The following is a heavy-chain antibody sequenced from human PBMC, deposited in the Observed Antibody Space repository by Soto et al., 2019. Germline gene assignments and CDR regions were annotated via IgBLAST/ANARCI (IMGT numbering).Heavy chain of an antibody. CDR1: GFTFNIYG. CDR3: AKDQASGQGSFDS. Sequence: PGGSLRLACAAPGFTFNIYGMQWVRQAPDKGLEWVALISYDGSNQYYADSVKGRFTISRDNSKNTLFLQMNSLRADDTAVYYCAKDQASGQGSFDSWGQGTLVTVSS. J-gene: IGHJ4*02. V-gene: IGHV3-30*18. CDR2: ISYDGSNQ.